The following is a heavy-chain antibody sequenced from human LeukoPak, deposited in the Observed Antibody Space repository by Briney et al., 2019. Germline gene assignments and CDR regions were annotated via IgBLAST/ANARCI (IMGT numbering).Heavy chain of an antibody. CDR3: ARGSKTAGTIYSFDY. V-gene: IGHV3-23*01. J-gene: IGHJ4*02. CDR2: ISVSVDST. CDR1: GFTFSSYG. Sequence: GGSLRLSCAASGFTFSSYGMSWVRQAPGKGLEWVSGISVSVDSTYYADSVKGRFTISRDNSKNTVYLQMNSLRAEDTAVYYCARGSKTAGTIYSFDYWGQGTLVTVSS. D-gene: IGHD6-13*01.